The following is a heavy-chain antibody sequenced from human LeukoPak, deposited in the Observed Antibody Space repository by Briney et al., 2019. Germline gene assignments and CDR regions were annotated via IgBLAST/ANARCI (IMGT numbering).Heavy chain of an antibody. V-gene: IGHV1-2*02. CDR2: INPNSGGT. CDR3: ARVLGGGDYRDAFDI. D-gene: IGHD4-17*01. Sequence: ASVKVSCKASGYTFTGYYMHWVRQAPGQGLEWMGWINPNSGGTNYAQKFQGRVTMTRDTSISTAYMELSRLRSDDTAVYYCARVLGGGDYRDAFDIWGQGTMVTVSS. J-gene: IGHJ3*02. CDR1: GYTFTGYY.